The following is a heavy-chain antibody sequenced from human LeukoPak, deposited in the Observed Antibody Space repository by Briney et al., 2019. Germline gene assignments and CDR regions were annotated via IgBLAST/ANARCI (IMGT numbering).Heavy chain of an antibody. V-gene: IGHV3-53*01. CDR3: ARERDYYGSGSYFDY. CDR2: IYSGGRT. CDR1: GFTVSNYY. J-gene: IGHJ4*02. D-gene: IGHD3-10*01. Sequence: PGGSLRLSCAASGFTVSNYYMTWVRQAPGKGLEWVSTIYSGGRTYYTDSVKGRFTISRDNAKNSLYLQMNSLRAEDTAVYYCARERDYYGSGSYFDYWGQGTLVTVSS.